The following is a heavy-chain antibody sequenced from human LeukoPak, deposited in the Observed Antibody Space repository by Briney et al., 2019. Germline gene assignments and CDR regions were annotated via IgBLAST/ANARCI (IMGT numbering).Heavy chain of an antibody. Sequence: GGSLRLSCVVSGFTFSTYAMSWVRQAPGKGLEWVAFISGSGRNTYYADSVKGRFTISRDNFRNTLYLQMNSLRAEDTAVYYCARALPRYFDDPFDYWGQGTLVTVSS. CDR3: ARALPRYFDDPFDY. D-gene: IGHD3-9*01. J-gene: IGHJ4*02. CDR1: GFTFSTYA. CDR2: ISGSGRNT. V-gene: IGHV3-23*01.